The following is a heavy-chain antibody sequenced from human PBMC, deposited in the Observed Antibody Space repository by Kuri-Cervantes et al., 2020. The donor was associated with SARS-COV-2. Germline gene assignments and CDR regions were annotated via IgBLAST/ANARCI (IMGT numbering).Heavy chain of an antibody. CDR2: INPSGGST. V-gene: IGHV1-46*01. D-gene: IGHD6-19*01. J-gene: IGHJ3*02. Sequence: ASVKVSCKASGYTFTSYYMHWVRQAPGQGLEWMGIINPSGGSTSYAQKFQGRVTMTRDTSTSTVYMELSSLRSEDTAVYYCAREQSSIAVAGTLESIWGQGTMVTVSS. CDR3: AREQSSIAVAGTLESI. CDR1: GYTFTSYY.